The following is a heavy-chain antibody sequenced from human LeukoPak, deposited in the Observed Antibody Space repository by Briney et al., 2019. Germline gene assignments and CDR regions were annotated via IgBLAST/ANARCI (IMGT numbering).Heavy chain of an antibody. J-gene: IGHJ5*02. CDR3: TRGLRLGYCSGGSCYYWFDP. V-gene: IGHV4-34*01. CDR2: INHSGST. CDR1: GGSFSGYY. D-gene: IGHD2-15*01. Sequence: SETLSLTCAVYGGSFSGYYWSWIRQPPGKGLEWIGEINHSGSTNYNPSLQSRVTISADTSKNQFSLNLRSVIAADTAVYYCTRGLRLGYCSGGSCYYWFDPWGQGTRATVSS.